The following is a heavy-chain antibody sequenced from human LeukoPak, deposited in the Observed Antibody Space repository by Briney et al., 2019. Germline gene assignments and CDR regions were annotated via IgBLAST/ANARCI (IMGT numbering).Heavy chain of an antibody. Sequence: SETLSLTCTVSGGSISSSGYYWGWIRQPPGKGLEWIGSMYYSGSTYYNPSLKSRVTIPVDKSKNQFSLKLSSVTAADTAVYYCARDRGYYGSGSYSPLNWFDPWGQGTLVTVSS. CDR2: MYYSGST. D-gene: IGHD3-10*01. CDR3: ARDRGYYGSGSYSPLNWFDP. V-gene: IGHV4-39*07. CDR1: GGSISSSGYY. J-gene: IGHJ5*02.